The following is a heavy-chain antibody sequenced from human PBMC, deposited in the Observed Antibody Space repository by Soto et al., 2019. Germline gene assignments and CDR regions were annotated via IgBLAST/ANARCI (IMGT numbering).Heavy chain of an antibody. CDR1: GYTFTSYG. J-gene: IGHJ6*02. CDR3: ARGWDCSSTSCWGYYYGMDV. Sequence: ASVKVSCKASGYTFTSYGISWVRQAPGQGLEWMGWISAYNGNTNYAQKLQGRVTMTTDTSTSTAYMELRSLRSDDTAVYYCARGWDCSSTSCWGYYYGMDVWGQGTTVTVSS. V-gene: IGHV1-18*01. CDR2: ISAYNGNT. D-gene: IGHD2-2*01.